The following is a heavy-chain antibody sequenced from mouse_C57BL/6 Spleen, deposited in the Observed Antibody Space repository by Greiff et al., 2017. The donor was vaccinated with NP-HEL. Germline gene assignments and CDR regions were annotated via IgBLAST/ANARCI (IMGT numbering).Heavy chain of an antibody. CDR3: ARREYFDV. Sequence: QVQLKQSGAELARPGASVKRSCKASGYTFTSYGISWVKQRTGQGLEWIGEIYPRSGNTYYNEKFKGKATLTADKSSSTAYMELRSLTSEDSAVYFCARREYFDVWGTGTTVTVSS. J-gene: IGHJ1*03. V-gene: IGHV1-81*01. CDR2: IYPRSGNT. CDR1: GYTFTSYG.